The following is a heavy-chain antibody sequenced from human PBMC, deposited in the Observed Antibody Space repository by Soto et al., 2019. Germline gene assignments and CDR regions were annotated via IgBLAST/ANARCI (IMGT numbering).Heavy chain of an antibody. CDR3: DV. J-gene: IGHJ6*02. CDR1: GYTFTSYD. V-gene: IGHV1-8*01. Sequence: QVQLVQSGAEVKKPGASVKVSCKASGYTFTSYDINWVRQATGQGLEWMGWMNPNSGNTGYAQKFQSRVTMTRNTSISTAYMELGSLRPPGYYYYGMDVWGQGTTVTVSS. CDR2: MNPNSGNT.